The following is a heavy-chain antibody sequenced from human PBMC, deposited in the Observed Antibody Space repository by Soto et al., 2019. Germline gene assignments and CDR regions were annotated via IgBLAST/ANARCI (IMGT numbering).Heavy chain of an antibody. CDR1: GFTFSSYG. CDR3: AKDGDLAGSSWSYYFDY. Sequence: QVQLVESGGGVVQPGRSLRLSCAASGFTFSSYGMHWVRHAPGKGLERVAVISYDGSNKYYADSVKGRFTISRDNSKNTLYLQMNSLRAEDTAVYYCAKDGDLAGSSWSYYFDYLGQGTLVTVSS. CDR2: ISYDGSNK. D-gene: IGHD6-13*01. J-gene: IGHJ4*02. V-gene: IGHV3-30*18.